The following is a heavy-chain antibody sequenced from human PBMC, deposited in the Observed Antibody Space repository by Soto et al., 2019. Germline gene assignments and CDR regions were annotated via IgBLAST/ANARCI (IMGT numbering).Heavy chain of an antibody. CDR2: IYYSGST. V-gene: IGHV4-39*01. Sequence: PSETLSLTCTVSGGSISSSSYYWGWIRQPPGKGLEWIGSIYYSGSTYYNPSLKSRVTISVDTSKNQFSLKLSSVTAADTAVYYCARYGEPAYYDFWSGYLNWLDPWGQGTLVTVSS. CDR3: ARYGEPAYYDFWSGYLNWLDP. D-gene: IGHD3-3*01. CDR1: GGSISSSSYY. J-gene: IGHJ5*02.